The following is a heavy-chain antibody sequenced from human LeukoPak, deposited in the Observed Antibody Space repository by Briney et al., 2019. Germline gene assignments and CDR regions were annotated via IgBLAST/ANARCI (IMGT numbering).Heavy chain of an antibody. CDR3: ARGHYDILTASYKWTPDY. V-gene: IGHV3-21*06. J-gene: IGHJ4*02. D-gene: IGHD3-9*01. Sequence: GGPLRLSCAASGLTFSTYNMNWLRHAPGKGREWVSSITSGGTYTYYADSVQSRLTTSRDNAKTSLSLQLSSLRAEDTAVYYCARGHYDILTASYKWTPDYWGQGILVTVSS. CDR2: ITSGGTYT. CDR1: GLTFSTYN.